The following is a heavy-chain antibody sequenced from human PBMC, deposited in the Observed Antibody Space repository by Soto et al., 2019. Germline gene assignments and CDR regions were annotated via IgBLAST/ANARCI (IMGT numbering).Heavy chain of an antibody. CDR3: ARDPDSGSYFDY. J-gene: IGHJ4*02. D-gene: IGHD1-26*01. Sequence: QVQLVESGGGVVQPGRSLRLSCAASGFTFSSYGMHWVRQAPGKGLEWVAVIWYDGSNKYYADSVKGRFTISRDNSKNTLYLQMNSLRAEDTAVYYCARDPDSGSYFDYWGQGTLVTVSS. CDR1: GFTFSSYG. CDR2: IWYDGSNK. V-gene: IGHV3-33*01.